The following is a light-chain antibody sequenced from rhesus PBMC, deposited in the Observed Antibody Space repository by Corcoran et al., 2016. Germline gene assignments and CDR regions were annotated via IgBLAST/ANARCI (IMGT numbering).Light chain of an antibody. CDR3: QHSYGTPFT. CDR1: ENVNNY. V-gene: IGKV1-74*01. CDR2: NAS. J-gene: IGKJ3*01. Sequence: DIQMTQSPSSLSASVGDRVTITCRASENVNNYLHWYQQKPGKAPKLLNYNASTLQSGVPSRCSGSGSGTDFTLTLSSLQPEDFATYYCQHSYGTPFTFGPGTKLDIK.